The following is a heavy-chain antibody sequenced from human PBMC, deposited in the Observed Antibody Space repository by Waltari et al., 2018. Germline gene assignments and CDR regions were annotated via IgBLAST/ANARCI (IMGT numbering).Heavy chain of an antibody. V-gene: IGHV3-21*01. CDR2: ISSSSSYI. J-gene: IGHJ4*02. CDR3: ARPHSSSWNHCFDY. D-gene: IGHD6-13*01. Sequence: EVQLVESGGGLVKPGGSLRLSCAASGFTFSSYRMNWVHQPPGKGLEWVSSISSSSSYIYYADSVKGRFTISRDNAKNSLYLQMNSLRAEDTAVYYCARPHSSSWNHCFDYWGQGTLVTVSS. CDR1: GFTFSSYR.